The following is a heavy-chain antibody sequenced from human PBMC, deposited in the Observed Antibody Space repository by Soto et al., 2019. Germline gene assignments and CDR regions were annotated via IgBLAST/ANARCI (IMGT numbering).Heavy chain of an antibody. CDR2: IWSDGSNK. D-gene: IGHD6-13*01. J-gene: IGHJ6*02. CDR3: ARDPDSSTYAMDV. Sequence: GESLRLSCAASGFTFSSYGMHWVRQAPGKGLEWVAIIWSDGSNKDYADSVKGRVTISRDNSKNTLFLQMNSVRAEDTAVYYCARDPDSSTYAMDVWGQGTTVTVSS. CDR1: GFTFSSYG. V-gene: IGHV3-33*01.